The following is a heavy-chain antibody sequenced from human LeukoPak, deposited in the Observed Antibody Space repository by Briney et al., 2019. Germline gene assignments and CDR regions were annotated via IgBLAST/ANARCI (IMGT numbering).Heavy chain of an antibody. CDR3: ARGGIASAGIPLRI. CDR1: GDSISNYY. J-gene: IGHJ3*02. CDR2: IYENGNT. V-gene: IGHV4-59*01. Sequence: SETLSLTCTVSGDSISNYYWNWIRQPPGEGLEWIGYIYENGNTHYNPSLKSRVTISVDTSKKQFSLKVNSVTAADTAVYYCARGGIASAGIPLRIWGQGTMVTVSS. D-gene: IGHD6-13*01.